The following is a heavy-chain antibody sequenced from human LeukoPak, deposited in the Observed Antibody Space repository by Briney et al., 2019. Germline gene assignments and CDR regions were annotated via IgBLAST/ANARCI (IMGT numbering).Heavy chain of an antibody. CDR2: IYTSGST. D-gene: IGHD3-22*01. CDR3: ARRGLYYYDSSGYFDY. J-gene: IGHJ4*02. V-gene: IGHV4-4*09. Sequence: SETLSLTCTVSGGSISSYYWSWIRQPPGKGLEWIGYIYTSGSTNYNPSLKSRVTISVDTSKNQFSLKLSSVTAADTAVYYCARRGLYYYDSSGYFDYWGQGTLVTVSS. CDR1: GGSISSYY.